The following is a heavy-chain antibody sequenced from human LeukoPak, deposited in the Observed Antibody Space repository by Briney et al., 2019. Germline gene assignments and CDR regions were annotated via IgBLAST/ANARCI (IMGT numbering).Heavy chain of an antibody. V-gene: IGHV3-74*03. CDR3: ETKQWLAPQPDS. Sequence: GRSVRLFCAPAGSIGTKCWMVWVRQAARGGLECVSQINTDGRVTMWADSGKDRFTASRANADHTMFLQMDSVTDEDTAVYYCETKQWLAPQPDSWGQGTPVTVSS. CDR1: GSIGTKCW. D-gene: IGHD6-19*01. CDR2: INTDGRVT. J-gene: IGHJ4*02.